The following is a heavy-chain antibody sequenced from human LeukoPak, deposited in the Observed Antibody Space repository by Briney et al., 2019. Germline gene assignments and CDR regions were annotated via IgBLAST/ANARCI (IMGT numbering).Heavy chain of an antibody. CDR1: GFDFSTYA. D-gene: IGHD1-26*01. J-gene: IGHJ4*02. V-gene: IGHV3-23*01. Sequence: GGSLRLSCTASGFDFSTYAMSWVRQAPGKGLEWVSGIGGGDTHYADSVKGRFTISRDNSKNTVELQMSSLRAEDTAVYYCAKDGQNFNAMWDYFDSWGREPWSPSPQ. CDR3: AKDGQNFNAMWDYFDS. CDR2: IGGGDT.